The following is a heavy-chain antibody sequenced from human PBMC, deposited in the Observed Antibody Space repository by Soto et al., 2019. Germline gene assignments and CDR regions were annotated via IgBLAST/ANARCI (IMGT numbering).Heavy chain of an antibody. Sequence: GASVKVSCKVSGYTLTELSMHWVRQAPGKGLEWMGGFDPEDGETIYAQKFQGRVTMTEDTSTDTAYMELSSLRSEDTAVYYCATDSKKITIFGVVPPYYMDVWGKGTTVTVS. J-gene: IGHJ6*03. CDR2: FDPEDGET. CDR1: GYTLTELS. D-gene: IGHD3-3*01. CDR3: ATDSKKITIFGVVPPYYMDV. V-gene: IGHV1-24*01.